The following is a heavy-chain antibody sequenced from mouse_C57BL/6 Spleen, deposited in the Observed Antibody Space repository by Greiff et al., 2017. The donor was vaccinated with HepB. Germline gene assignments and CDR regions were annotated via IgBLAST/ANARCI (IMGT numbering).Heavy chain of an antibody. D-gene: IGHD2-13*01. V-gene: IGHV1-82*01. CDR3: ARCDGDDYFGYFDY. CDR2: IYPGDGDT. Sequence: QVHVQQSGPELVKPGASVKISCKASGYAFSSSWMNWVKQRPGKGLEWIGRIYPGDGDTNYNEKFKGKATLTADKASSTAYMQLSSLTSEDSAVYLVARCDGDDYFGYFDYWGQGTTLTVSS. CDR1: GYAFSSSW. J-gene: IGHJ2*01.